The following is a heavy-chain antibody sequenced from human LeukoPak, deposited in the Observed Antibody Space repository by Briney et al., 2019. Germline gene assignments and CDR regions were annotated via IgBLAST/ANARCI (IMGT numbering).Heavy chain of an antibody. Sequence: HGESLKISCKGSGYSFTSYWISWVRQMPGKGLEWMGIIYPGDSDTRYSPSFQGQVTISADKSISTACLQWSSLKASDTAMYYCARGGNYNWIFFDYWGQGTLVTVSS. CDR2: IYPGDSDT. D-gene: IGHD1-20*01. V-gene: IGHV5-51*01. CDR3: ARGGNYNWIFFDY. J-gene: IGHJ4*02. CDR1: GYSFTSYW.